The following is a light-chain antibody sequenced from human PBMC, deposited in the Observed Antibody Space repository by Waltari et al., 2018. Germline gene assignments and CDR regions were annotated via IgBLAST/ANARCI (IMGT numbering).Light chain of an antibody. V-gene: IGLV3-1*01. CDR2: QDT. J-gene: IGLJ3*02. CDR3: QAWDSSTVV. Sequence: SYELTQPPSVSVSPGQTASITCSGTELGDKYSCWYQQKPGQSPILVIYQDTKRPSGSPARFSGSNAGNTATLTISGTQTRDEADYYCQAWDSSTVVFGGGTKLTVL. CDR1: ELGDKY.